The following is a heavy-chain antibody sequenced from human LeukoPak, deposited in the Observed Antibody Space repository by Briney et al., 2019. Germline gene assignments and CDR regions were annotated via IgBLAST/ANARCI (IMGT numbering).Heavy chain of an antibody. CDR1: GFSFSSYE. V-gene: IGHV3-48*03. CDR3: ANVPSSSGLKYYYYYYYMDV. D-gene: IGHD6-19*01. J-gene: IGHJ6*03. CDR2: ISSSGSTI. Sequence: PGGSLRLSCAASGFSFSSYELNWVRQTPGKGLEWVSYISSSGSTIYYADSVKGRFTISRDNAKNSLYLQMNSLRAEDTAVYYCANVPSSSGLKYYYYYYYMDVWGKGTTVTVSS.